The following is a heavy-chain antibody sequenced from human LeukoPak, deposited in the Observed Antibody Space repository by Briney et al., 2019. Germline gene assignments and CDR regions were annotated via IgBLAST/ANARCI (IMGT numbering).Heavy chain of an antibody. CDR2: IWHDGSAD. CDR1: GFPFGSYG. D-gene: IGHD6-19*01. J-gene: IGHJ4*02. V-gene: IGHV3-33*06. CDR3: AKGYRGGWSGYIDF. Sequence: PGRSLRLSCAASGFPFGSYGMYWVRQAPGKGLEWVAVIWHDGSADFYADSVKGRFTISRDNSRDTFYLQMNSLRAEDTAVYFCAKGYRGGWSGYIDFWGQGTLVTVSS.